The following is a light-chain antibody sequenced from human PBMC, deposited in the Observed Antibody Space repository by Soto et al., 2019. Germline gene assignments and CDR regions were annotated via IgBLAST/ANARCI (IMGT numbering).Light chain of an antibody. CDR2: GAS. J-gene: IGKJ2*01. V-gene: IGKV3-15*01. CDR1: QSVSSN. Sequence: EIVMTQSPATLSVSPGERATLSCRASQSVSSNLAGYQQKPGQAPRLLIYGASTRATGIPARFSGSGSGTECTLTISSLQSEDFGVYYWQQYNNWPRYTFGQGTKLEIK. CDR3: QQYNNWPRYT.